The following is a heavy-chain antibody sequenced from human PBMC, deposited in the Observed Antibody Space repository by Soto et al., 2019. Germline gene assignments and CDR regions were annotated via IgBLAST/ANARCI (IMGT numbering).Heavy chain of an antibody. V-gene: IGHV3-30*18. CDR1: GFTYSNYG. D-gene: IGHD3-16*02. CDR2: ISYDGTTK. CDR3: AKEEGAYFTRYYFDS. Sequence: QVQLVESGGGVVQPGRSLRLSCAASGFTYSNYGMHWVRQAPGRGLEWVATISYDGTTKHYTDSVKGRFTISRDTFKNTVYLQVKGLRAEDTAVYYCAKEEGAYFTRYYFDSWGPGTLITVSS. J-gene: IGHJ4*02.